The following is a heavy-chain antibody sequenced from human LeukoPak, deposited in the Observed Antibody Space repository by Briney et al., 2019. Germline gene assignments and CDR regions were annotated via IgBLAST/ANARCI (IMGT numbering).Heavy chain of an antibody. D-gene: IGHD6-13*01. Sequence: GRSLRLSCAASGFTFSSYGMHWVRQAPGKGLEWVAVISYEGSNKYYADPVKGRFTISRDNSKNTLYLQMNSLRAEDTAVYYCAKDAATGYSSSWYYWGQGTLVTVSS. CDR1: GFTFSSYG. J-gene: IGHJ4*02. CDR3: AKDAATGYSSSWYY. CDR2: ISYEGSNK. V-gene: IGHV3-30*18.